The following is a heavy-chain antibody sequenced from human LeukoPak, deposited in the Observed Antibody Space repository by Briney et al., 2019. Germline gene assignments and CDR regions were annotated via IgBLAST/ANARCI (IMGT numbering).Heavy chain of an antibody. CDR1: GYTFTGYY. Sequence: ASVKVSCRASGYTFTGYYMHWVRQAPAQGLEWMGWINLNSGGTNYAQKFQGRVTMTRDTSISTAYMELSRLRSDDTAVYYCAREAVVPAAAYYYYGMDVWGQGTTVTVSS. CDR2: INLNSGGT. V-gene: IGHV1-2*02. CDR3: AREAVVPAAAYYYYGMDV. J-gene: IGHJ6*02. D-gene: IGHD2-2*01.